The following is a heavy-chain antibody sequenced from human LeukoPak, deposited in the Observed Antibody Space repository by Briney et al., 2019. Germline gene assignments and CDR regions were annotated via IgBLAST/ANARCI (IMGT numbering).Heavy chain of an antibody. J-gene: IGHJ4*02. CDR1: GFTFSSYS. D-gene: IGHD3-10*01. Sequence: PGGSLRLSCAASGFTFSSYSMNWVRQAPGKGLEWVSYISSSSSTIYYADSVKGRFTISRDNAKNSLYLQMNSLRAEDTAVYYCARAPNNYGSGSPIDYWGQGTLVTVSS. CDR2: ISSSSSTI. CDR3: ARAPNNYGSGSPIDY. V-gene: IGHV3-48*04.